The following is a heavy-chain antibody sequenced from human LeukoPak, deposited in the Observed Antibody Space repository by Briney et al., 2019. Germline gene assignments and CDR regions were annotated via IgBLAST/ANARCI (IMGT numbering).Heavy chain of an antibody. CDR2: IKPNSGGT. CDR3: ARRPGY. D-gene: IGHD1-14*01. CDR1: GYTFTNYY. V-gene: IGHV1-2*02. J-gene: IGHJ4*02. Sequence: ASVTVSFTCSGYTFTNYYIHCVRQAPGQGLEWMGLIKPNSGGTKYAQKFQGRVTMTRDTSIGTAYMELSRLRSDDTAVYYCARRPGYWGQGTLVTVSS.